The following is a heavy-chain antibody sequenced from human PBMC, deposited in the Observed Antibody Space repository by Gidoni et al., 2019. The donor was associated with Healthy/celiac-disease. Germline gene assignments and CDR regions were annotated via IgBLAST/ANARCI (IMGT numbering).Heavy chain of an antibody. CDR3: AKRGSFGPYFDY. Sequence: QVQLVESGGGVVQPGRSLRLSCAAYGFTFSSYGMHWVRQAPGKGLEWVAVISYDGSNKYYADSVKGRFTISRDNSKNTLYLQMNSLRAEDTAVYYCAKRGSFGPYFDYWGQGTLVTVSS. V-gene: IGHV3-30*18. CDR2: ISYDGSNK. D-gene: IGHD3-16*01. J-gene: IGHJ4*02. CDR1: GFTFSSYG.